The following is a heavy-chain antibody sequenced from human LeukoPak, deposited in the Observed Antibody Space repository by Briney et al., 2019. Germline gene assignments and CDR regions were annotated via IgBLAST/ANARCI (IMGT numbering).Heavy chain of an antibody. CDR2: IYTSGST. Sequence: SETLSLTCTVSGGSISSYYWRWIRQPAGKGLEWIGRIYTSGSTNYNPSLKSRVTMSVDTSKNQFSLKLSSVTAADTAVYYCAREGIGLWFGEPQYNWFDPWGQGTLVTVSS. V-gene: IGHV4-4*07. D-gene: IGHD3-10*01. J-gene: IGHJ5*02. CDR3: AREGIGLWFGEPQYNWFDP. CDR1: GGSISSYY.